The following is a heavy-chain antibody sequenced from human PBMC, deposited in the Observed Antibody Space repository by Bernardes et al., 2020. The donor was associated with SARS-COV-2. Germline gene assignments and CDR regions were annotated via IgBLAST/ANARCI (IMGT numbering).Heavy chain of an antibody. CDR1: GYKFTSFG. CDR3: ARDTGAYVTRGFDY. J-gene: IGHJ4*02. CDR2: ISTYNDDT. Sequence: ASVKVSCKTSGYKFTSFGVSWVRQAPGQGLEWMGWISTYNDDTNSAQKFQGRVTMTTDSSTNTAYLELRSLRSDDTAIYYCARDTGAYVTRGFDYLGQGTLVTASS. V-gene: IGHV1-18*01. D-gene: IGHD4-17*01.